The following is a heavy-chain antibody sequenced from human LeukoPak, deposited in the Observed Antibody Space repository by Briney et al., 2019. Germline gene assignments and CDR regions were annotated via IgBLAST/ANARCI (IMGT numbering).Heavy chain of an antibody. Sequence: PGRSLRLSCAASGFTFSGYAMPWVRQAPGKGLEWVAVISYDGSNEYYADSVKGRFTISRDNSKNTLYLQMNSLRAEDTAVYYCAKDCGGDCYNWFDPWGQGTLVTVSS. CDR3: AKDCGGDCYNWFDP. CDR2: ISYDGSNE. V-gene: IGHV3-30-3*01. CDR1: GFTFSGYA. J-gene: IGHJ5*02. D-gene: IGHD2-21*02.